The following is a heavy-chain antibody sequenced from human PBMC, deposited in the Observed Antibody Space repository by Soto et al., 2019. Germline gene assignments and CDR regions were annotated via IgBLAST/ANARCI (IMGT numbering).Heavy chain of an antibody. V-gene: IGHV4-30-2*01. CDR1: GGSISSGGYS. CDR2: IYQSGTT. CDR3: ARVDLSGLSYYFDY. Sequence: PSETLSLTCAASGGSISSGGYSWSWVRQPPGKGLEWIGYIYQSGTTYYKPSLESRVTILADKTKNQFSLKLTSVTAADTAVYYCARVDLSGLSYYFDYWGQGTLVTVSS. J-gene: IGHJ4*02. D-gene: IGHD3-10*01.